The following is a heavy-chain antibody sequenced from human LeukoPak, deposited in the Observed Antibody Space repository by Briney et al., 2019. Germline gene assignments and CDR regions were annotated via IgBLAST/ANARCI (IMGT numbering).Heavy chain of an antibody. CDR1: GFTFDDYA. D-gene: IGHD3-10*01. Sequence: PGGSLRLSCAASGFTFDDYAMHWVRQAPGKGLEWVSLISGDGGSTYYADSVKGRFTISRDNSKNSLYLQINSLRTEDTALYYCAKDGDYYGSGSYGYWGQGTLVTVSS. J-gene: IGHJ4*02. CDR2: ISGDGGST. CDR3: AKDGDYYGSGSYGY. V-gene: IGHV3-43*02.